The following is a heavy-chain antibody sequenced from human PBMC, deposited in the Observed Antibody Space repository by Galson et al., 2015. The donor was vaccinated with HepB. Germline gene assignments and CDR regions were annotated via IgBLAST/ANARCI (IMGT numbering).Heavy chain of an antibody. CDR3: ARDDGSSGWHLTFDY. CDR2: ISAYNGNT. Sequence: SVKVSCKASGYTFTSYGISWVRQAPGQGLEWMGWISAYNGNTNYAQKLQGRITMTTDTSTSTAYMELRSLRSDDTAVYYCARDDGSSGWHLTFDYWGQGTLVTVSS. D-gene: IGHD6-19*01. CDR1: GYTFTSYG. J-gene: IGHJ4*02. V-gene: IGHV1-18*04.